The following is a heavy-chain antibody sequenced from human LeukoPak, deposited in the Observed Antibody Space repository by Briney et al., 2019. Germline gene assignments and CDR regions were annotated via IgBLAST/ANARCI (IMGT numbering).Heavy chain of an antibody. CDR3: AKWGDYDVLTGYYVSDF. CDR2: ISGRSNNT. V-gene: IGHV3-23*01. Sequence: GGSLRLSCAASGFIFSNYAMYWVRQAPGKGLEWVSTISGRSNNTYYADSVKGRFTISRASSKNTLYLQMNSLRADDTAVYYCAKWGDYDVLTGYYVSDFWGQGTLVTVSS. CDR1: GFIFSNYA. D-gene: IGHD3-9*01. J-gene: IGHJ4*02.